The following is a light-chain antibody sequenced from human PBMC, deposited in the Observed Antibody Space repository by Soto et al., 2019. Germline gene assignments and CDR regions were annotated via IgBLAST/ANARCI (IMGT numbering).Light chain of an antibody. J-gene: IGKJ4*02. CDR3: QRYSSSGT. Sequence: DIVLTQSACTLPFSPGERATLSCRASQSVSNNYLAWYQQKPGPATRLLIYGASNRATGIPDRFSGSGSGTDFPLTSSRVEHEDSAVYYCQRYSSSGTFGGGTKVDIK. V-gene: IGKV3-20*01. CDR1: QSVSNNY. CDR2: GAS.